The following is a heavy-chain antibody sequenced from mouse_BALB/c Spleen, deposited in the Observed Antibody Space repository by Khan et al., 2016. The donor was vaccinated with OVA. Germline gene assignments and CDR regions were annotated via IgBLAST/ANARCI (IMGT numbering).Heavy chain of an antibody. D-gene: IGHD1-1*01. Sequence: EVKLLESGPGLVKPSPSLSLTCTVTGYSFTSDYACNWNRQFPRNLLELMGYISYSGSTSYNPSLKSRISITRDTSKNQFFLQLSSLTSEDSATYSCARGILLLRYPDYFDYWGQGTPLTVSS. V-gene: IGHV3-2*02. CDR1: GYSFTSDYA. CDR3: ARGILLLRYPDYFDY. J-gene: IGHJ2*01. CDR2: ISYSGST.